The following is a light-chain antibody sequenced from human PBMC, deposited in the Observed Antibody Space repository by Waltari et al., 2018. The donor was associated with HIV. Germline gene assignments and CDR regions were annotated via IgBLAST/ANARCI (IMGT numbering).Light chain of an antibody. J-gene: IGLJ2*01. CDR2: RDS. CDR1: NIGSKN. V-gene: IGLV3-9*01. CDR3: QVWDSITVV. Sequence: SYELTQPLSVSVALGQTARITWGGNNIGSKNVHWYQQKPGQAPVLVIYRDSNRPSGIPERFSGSNSGNTATLTIRRAQAGDEADYYCQVWDSITVVFGGGTKLTVL.